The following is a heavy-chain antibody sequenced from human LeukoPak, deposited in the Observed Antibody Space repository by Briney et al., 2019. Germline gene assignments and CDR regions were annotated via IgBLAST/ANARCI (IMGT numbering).Heavy chain of an antibody. V-gene: IGHV1-69*04. CDR3: ARDREIIPDPGIALEGVWFDP. Sequence: SVEVSCKASGGTFSSYTISWVRQAPGQGLEWMGRIIPILGIANYAQKFQGRVTITADKSTSTAYMELSSLRSEDTAVYYCARDREIIPDPGIALEGVWFDPWGQGTLVTVSS. D-gene: IGHD6-19*01. J-gene: IGHJ5*02. CDR1: GGTFSSYT. CDR2: IIPILGIA.